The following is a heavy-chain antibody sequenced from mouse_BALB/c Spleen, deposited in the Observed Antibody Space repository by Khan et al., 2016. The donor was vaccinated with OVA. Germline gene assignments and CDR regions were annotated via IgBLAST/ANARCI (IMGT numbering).Heavy chain of an antibody. CDR2: IWVGGSK. J-gene: IGHJ4*01. CDR1: GFSLTDYA. D-gene: IGHD6-1*01. CDR3: AKAPPYYGLDY. V-gene: IGHV2-6-5*01. Sequence: QVQLKESGPGLVAPSQSLSITCTVLGFSLTDYAVSWIRQPPGKGLEWPGVIWVGGSKFYNSILKSRLRISKDHSKSQAFLNVNSLQIDDTAISSCAKAPPYYGLDYGGQGRSVTDAS.